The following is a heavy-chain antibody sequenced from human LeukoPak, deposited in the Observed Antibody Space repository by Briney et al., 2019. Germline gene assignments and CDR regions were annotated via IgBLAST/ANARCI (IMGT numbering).Heavy chain of an antibody. CDR1: GFTFSSYA. Sequence: PGGSLRLSCAASGFTFSSYAMSWVRQAPGEGLEWVSAISGSGGSTYYADSVKGRFTISRDNSKNTLYLQMNSLRAEDTAVYYCAKVSGIAAAGTLGYWGQGTLVTVSS. V-gene: IGHV3-23*01. J-gene: IGHJ4*02. CDR2: ISGSGGST. CDR3: AKVSGIAAAGTLGY. D-gene: IGHD6-13*01.